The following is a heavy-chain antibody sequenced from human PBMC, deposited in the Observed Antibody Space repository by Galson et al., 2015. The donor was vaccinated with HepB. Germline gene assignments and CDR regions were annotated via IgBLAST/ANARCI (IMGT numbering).Heavy chain of an antibody. CDR1: GFIVSDNY. V-gene: IGHV3-53*01. CDR2: IYNNGDT. CDR3: ARGYSKSWFSGLGY. J-gene: IGHJ4*02. D-gene: IGHD4-11*01. Sequence: SLRLSCAASGFIVSDNYMSWVRQAPGKGLEWVSVIYNNGDTYYADSVKGRFTISRDNSKNTVYLQMNSLRAEDTAMNYCARGYSKSWFSGLGYWGQGALVTVSS.